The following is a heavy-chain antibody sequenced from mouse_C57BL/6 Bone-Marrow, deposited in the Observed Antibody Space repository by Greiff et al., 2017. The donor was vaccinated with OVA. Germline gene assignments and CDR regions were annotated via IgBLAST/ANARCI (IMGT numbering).Heavy chain of an antibody. CDR2: ISYDGSN. J-gene: IGHJ1*03. CDR1: GYSITSGYY. Sequence: VQLKESGPGLVKPSQSLPLTCSVTGYSITSGYYWNWIRQFPGNKLEWMGYISYDGSNNYNPSLKNRISITRDTSKNQFFLKLNSVTTEDTATYYCARGGYLWYFDVWGTGTTVTVSS. CDR3: ARGGYLWYFDV. V-gene: IGHV3-6*01. D-gene: IGHD2-2*01.